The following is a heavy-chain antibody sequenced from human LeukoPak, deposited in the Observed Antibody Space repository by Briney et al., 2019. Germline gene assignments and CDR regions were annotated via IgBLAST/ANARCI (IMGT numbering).Heavy chain of an antibody. D-gene: IGHD2-15*01. CDR3: ASRRCSGGSCYVDY. CDR1: GGSISSSNW. J-gene: IGHJ4*02. Sequence: SETLSLTCAVSGGSISSSNWWRWVRQPPGKGLEWIGEIYNSGSTNYNPSLKSRVTISVDKTKNQFSLKLSAVTAADTAVYYCASRRCSGGSCYVDYWGQGTLVTVSS. CDR2: IYNSGST. V-gene: IGHV4-4*02.